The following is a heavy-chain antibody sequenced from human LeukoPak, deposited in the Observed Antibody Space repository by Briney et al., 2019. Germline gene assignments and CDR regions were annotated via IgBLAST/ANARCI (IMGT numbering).Heavy chain of an antibody. CDR1: GYTFTSYY. J-gene: IGHJ4*02. CDR2: INPSGGST. Sequence: GASVKVSCKASGYTFTSYYMHWVRQAPGQGLEWMGIINPSGGSTSYAQKFQGRVTMTRDTSTSTVYMELSSLRSEDTAVYYCARVSPDYGGTHYFDYWGQGTLVTVSS. D-gene: IGHD4-23*01. CDR3: ARVSPDYGGTHYFDY. V-gene: IGHV1-46*01.